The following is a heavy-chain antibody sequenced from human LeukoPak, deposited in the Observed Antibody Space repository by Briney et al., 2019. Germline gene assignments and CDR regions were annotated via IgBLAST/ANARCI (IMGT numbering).Heavy chain of an antibody. CDR3: ARESWSYDFWSGSYYYYYGMDV. CDR2: IKQDGSEK. CDR1: GFTFSSYW. D-gene: IGHD3-3*01. V-gene: IGHV3-7*01. Sequence: PGGSLRLSCAASGFTFSSYWMSWVRQAPGKGLEWVANIKQDGSEKYYVDSVKGRFTISRDNAKNSLYLQMNSLRAEDTAVYYCARESWSYDFWSGSYYYYYGMDVWGQGTTVTVSS. J-gene: IGHJ6*02.